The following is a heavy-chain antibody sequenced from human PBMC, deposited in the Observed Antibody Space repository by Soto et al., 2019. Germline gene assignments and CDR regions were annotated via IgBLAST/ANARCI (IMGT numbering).Heavy chain of an antibody. CDR1: GGSITNYY. V-gene: IGHV4-59*01. D-gene: IGHD5-12*01. CDR3: ARRKMTSGSLEY. Sequence: ASETLSLTCSVSGGSITNYYWGWIRQPPGKGLEWIGDIYYTGNTNYSPSLRSRVTISIDTSTQFSLKLTSLTTADTAVYYCARRKMTSGSLEYWGQGTLVTVSS. J-gene: IGHJ4*02. CDR2: IYYTGNT.